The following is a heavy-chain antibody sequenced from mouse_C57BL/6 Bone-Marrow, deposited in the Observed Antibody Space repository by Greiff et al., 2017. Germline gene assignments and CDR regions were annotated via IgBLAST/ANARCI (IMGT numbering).Heavy chain of an antibody. CDR1: GYTFTSYW. Sequence: QVQLQHPGAELVKPGASVKLSCKASGYTFTSYWMHWVKQRPGRGLEWIGRIDPNSGGTKYNEKFKSKATLTVAKPSSTAYMQLSSLTSEDSAVYCCATICGSSPYGYFDFWGKGTTVTVSS. D-gene: IGHD1-1*01. CDR2: IDPNSGGT. J-gene: IGHJ1*03. V-gene: IGHV1-72*01. CDR3: ATICGSSPYGYFDF.